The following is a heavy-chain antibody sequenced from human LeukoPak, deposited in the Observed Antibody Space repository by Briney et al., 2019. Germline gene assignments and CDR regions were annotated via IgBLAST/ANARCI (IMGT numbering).Heavy chain of an antibody. D-gene: IGHD1-26*01. CDR1: GFTFSSYA. Sequence: GGSLRLSCAASGFTFSSYAMSWVRQAPGKGLEWVSAISGSGGSTYYADSVKGRFTISRDNSKNTLYLQMNSLRAEDTAVYYCARGGGSYYLFRWGQGTLVTVSS. V-gene: IGHV3-23*01. CDR3: ARGGGSYYLFR. J-gene: IGHJ4*02. CDR2: ISGSGGST.